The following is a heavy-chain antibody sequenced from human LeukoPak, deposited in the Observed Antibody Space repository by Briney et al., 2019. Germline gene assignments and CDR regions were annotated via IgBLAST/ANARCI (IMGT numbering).Heavy chain of an antibody. V-gene: IGHV1-2*02. D-gene: IGHD3-22*01. Sequence: ASVKVSCKASGYTFTGYYMHWVRQAPGQGLEWMGWINPNSGGTNYAQKFQGRVTMTRNTSISTAYMELSSLRSEDTAVYYCARSSSGLEGYWGQGTLVTVSS. CDR1: GYTFTGYY. J-gene: IGHJ4*02. CDR3: ARSSSGLEGY. CDR2: INPNSGGT.